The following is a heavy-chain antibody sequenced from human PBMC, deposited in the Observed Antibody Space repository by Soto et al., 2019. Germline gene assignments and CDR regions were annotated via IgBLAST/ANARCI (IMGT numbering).Heavy chain of an antibody. CDR3: ARSADCSITTCSFPSRLHIRGYYYYYGMDV. J-gene: IGHJ6*02. Sequence: QVRLVQSAAEVKKPGASVKVSCKASGYTFTSYGISWVRQAPGQGLEWMGWISGYNGNTNLAQKLQGRVTMTTDTPTSTAVMELRSLRSADTAVYYCARSADCSITTCSFPSRLHIRGYYYYYGMDVWGQGTTVTVSS. V-gene: IGHV1-18*01. CDR2: ISGYNGNT. CDR1: GYTFTSYG. D-gene: IGHD2-2*01.